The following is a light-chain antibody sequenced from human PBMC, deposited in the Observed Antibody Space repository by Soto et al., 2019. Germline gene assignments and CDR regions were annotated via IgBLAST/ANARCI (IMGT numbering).Light chain of an antibody. Sequence: QSALTQPASVSGSPGQSITISCTGTSSDVGGYNYVSWYQQHPGKAPKLMIYEVSNRPSGVSNRFSGSKSGNTASLTISGLRAEDEADYYCSSYTSGNTRVFGGGTQLTVL. J-gene: IGLJ7*01. CDR1: SSDVGGYNY. CDR3: SSYTSGNTRV. V-gene: IGLV2-14*01. CDR2: EVS.